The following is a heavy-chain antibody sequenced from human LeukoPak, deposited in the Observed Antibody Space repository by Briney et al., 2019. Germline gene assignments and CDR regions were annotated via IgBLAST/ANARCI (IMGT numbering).Heavy chain of an antibody. CDR3: AKGGIRSGGSGSYSDY. CDR2: FSGSSGST. J-gene: IGHJ4*02. CDR1: GFTFSNYA. V-gene: IGHV3-23*01. Sequence: GGSLRLSCAASGFTFSNYAMSWVRQAPGKGLEWVSAFSGSSGSTYYADSVKGRFTISRDNSKNTLYLQMNSLRAEDTAVYYCAKGGIRSGGSGSYSDYWGQGTLVTVSS. D-gene: IGHD3-10*01.